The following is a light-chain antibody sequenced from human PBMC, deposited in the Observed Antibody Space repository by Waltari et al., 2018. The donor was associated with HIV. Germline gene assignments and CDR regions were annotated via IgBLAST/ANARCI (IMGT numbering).Light chain of an antibody. CDR2: GSS. CDR3: QQYNNWPLA. J-gene: IGKJ1*01. V-gene: IGKV3-15*01. Sequence: IVMTQSPATLSVSPGERATLSCRASQNVLTNLAWYQQKPGQSPRLLIHGSSTMATGIPARFSGSGSGTEFTLTISSLQSEDFAVYYCQQYNNWPLAFGQGTKVEI. CDR1: QNVLTN.